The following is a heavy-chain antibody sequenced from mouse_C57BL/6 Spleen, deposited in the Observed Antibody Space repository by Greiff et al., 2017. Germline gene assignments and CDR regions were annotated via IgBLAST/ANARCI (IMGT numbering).Heavy chain of an antibody. Sequence: QVQLQQPGAELVMPGASVKLSCKASGYTFTSYWMHWVKQRPGQGLEWIGEIDPSDSYTNYNQKLKGKSALTVDKSSSTAYMQLSSLTSEDSAIYYCARSGDYYGSSPYYFDYWGQGTTLTVSS. D-gene: IGHD1-1*01. V-gene: IGHV1-69*01. CDR1: GYTFTSYW. CDR2: IDPSDSYT. J-gene: IGHJ2*01. CDR3: ARSGDYYGSSPYYFDY.